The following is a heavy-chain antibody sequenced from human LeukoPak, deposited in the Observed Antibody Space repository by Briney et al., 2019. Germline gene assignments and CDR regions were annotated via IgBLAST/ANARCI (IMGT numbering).Heavy chain of an antibody. V-gene: IGHV3-30*02. J-gene: IGHJ4*02. CDR3: AKDRRSSGTFDY. CDR1: GFTFSSYG. D-gene: IGHD6-25*01. CDR2: IRYDGSNK. Sequence: GGSLRLSRAASGFTFSSYGMHWVRQAPGKGLEWVAFIRYDGSNKYYADSVKGRFTISRDNSKNTLYLQMNSLRAEDTAVYYCAKDRRSSGTFDYWGQGTLVTVSS.